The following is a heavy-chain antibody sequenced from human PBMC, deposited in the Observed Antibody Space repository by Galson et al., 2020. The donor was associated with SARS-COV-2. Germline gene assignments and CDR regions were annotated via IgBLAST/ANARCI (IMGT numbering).Heavy chain of an antibody. CDR3: ARAPYSPYWYFDL. V-gene: IGHV3-21*01. CDR2: ISSSSSYI. D-gene: IGHD2-15*01. Sequence: GESLKISCAASGFTFSSYSMNWVRQAPGKGLEWVSSISSSSSYIYYADSVKGRFTISRDNAKNSLYLQMNSLRAEDTAVYYCARAPYSPYWYFDLWGRGTLVTVSS. J-gene: IGHJ2*01. CDR1: GFTFSSYS.